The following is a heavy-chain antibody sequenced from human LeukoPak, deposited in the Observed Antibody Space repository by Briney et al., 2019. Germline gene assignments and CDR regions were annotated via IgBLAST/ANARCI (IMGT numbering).Heavy chain of an antibody. J-gene: IGHJ5*02. Sequence: SETLSLTCAVYGGSFSGYYWSWIRQPPGKGLEWIGEINHSGSTNYTPSLKSRVTISVDTSKNQFSLKLSSVTAADTAVYYCARGGFQWLVRNWFDPWGQGALVTVSS. V-gene: IGHV4-34*01. CDR2: INHSGST. D-gene: IGHD6-19*01. CDR3: ARGGFQWLVRNWFDP. CDR1: GGSFSGYY.